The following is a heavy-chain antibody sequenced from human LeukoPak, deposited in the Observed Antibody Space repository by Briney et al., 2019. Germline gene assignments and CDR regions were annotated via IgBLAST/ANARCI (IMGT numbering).Heavy chain of an antibody. V-gene: IGHV3-33*06. CDR1: GFTFSSYG. D-gene: IGHD2-2*01. CDR2: IWYDGSNK. CDR3: AKRPDCSTTNCFRFEY. Sequence: GGSLRLSCPASGFTFSSYGMHGVRQAPGRGLEGVAVIWYDGSNKYYADSVKGRFTISRDNSKNTLYLQMDSLRAEDTAVYYCAKRPDCSTTNCFRFEYWGQGTLVTVSS. J-gene: IGHJ4*02.